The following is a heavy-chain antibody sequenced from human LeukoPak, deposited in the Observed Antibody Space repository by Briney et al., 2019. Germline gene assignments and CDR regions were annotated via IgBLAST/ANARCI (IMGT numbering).Heavy chain of an antibody. V-gene: IGHV1-2*02. CDR1: GYTFTDYY. CDR3: ARSTETRLGELSFEDY. D-gene: IGHD3-16*02. J-gene: IGHJ4*02. Sequence: ASVKVSCKASGYTFTDYYIHWVRQAPGQGLEWMGWINPSTSATNYAQKFQGRVTMTRDTSINTAYMELSGLRSDDTAVYYCARSTETRLGELSFEDYWGQGTLVTVSS. CDR2: INPSTSAT.